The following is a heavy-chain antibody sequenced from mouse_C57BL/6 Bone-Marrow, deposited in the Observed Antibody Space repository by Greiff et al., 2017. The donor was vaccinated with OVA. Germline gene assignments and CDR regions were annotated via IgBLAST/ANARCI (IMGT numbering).Heavy chain of an antibody. V-gene: IGHV1-55*01. D-gene: IGHD1-1*01. CDR2: IYPGSGST. CDR1: GYTFTSYW. CDR3: ARDCYGSRNWYFDV. J-gene: IGHJ1*03. Sequence: VQLQESGAELVKPGASVKMSCKASGYTFTSYWITWVKQRPGQGLEWIGDIYPGSGSTNYNEKFKSKATLTVDTSSSTAYMQLSSLTSEDSAVYYCARDCYGSRNWYFDVWGTGTTVTVSS.